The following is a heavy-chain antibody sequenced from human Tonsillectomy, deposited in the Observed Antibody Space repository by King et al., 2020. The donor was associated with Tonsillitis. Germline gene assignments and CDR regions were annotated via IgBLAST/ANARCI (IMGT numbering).Heavy chain of an antibody. Sequence: QLVQSGGGLIQPGGSLRLSCAASGFTVSSNYMSWGRQAPGKGLEWVSVIYSGGSTYYADSVKGRFTISRDNSKNTLYLQMNSLSAEETAVYYCARDNYDILSGYWGGIDYWGQGTLVTVSS. D-gene: IGHD3-9*01. CDR3: ARDNYDILSGYWGGIDY. V-gene: IGHV3-53*01. J-gene: IGHJ4*02. CDR2: IYSGGST. CDR1: GFTVSSNY.